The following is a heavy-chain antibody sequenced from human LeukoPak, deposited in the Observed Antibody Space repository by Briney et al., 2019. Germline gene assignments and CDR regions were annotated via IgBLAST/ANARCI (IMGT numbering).Heavy chain of an antibody. CDR2: IYYSGST. CDR1: GGSISSYY. J-gene: IGHJ6*03. D-gene: IGHD3-3*01. V-gene: IGHV4-59*01. Sequence: PSETLSLTCSVSGGSISSYYWSWIRQPPGKGLEWIGYIYYSGSTSYNPSLQSRVTISIDTSKNQFSLRLTSVTAADTAVYYCARGGSCYDFWSGYYDYYYYMDVWGKGTTVTVSS. CDR3: ARGGSCYDFWSGYYDYYYYMDV.